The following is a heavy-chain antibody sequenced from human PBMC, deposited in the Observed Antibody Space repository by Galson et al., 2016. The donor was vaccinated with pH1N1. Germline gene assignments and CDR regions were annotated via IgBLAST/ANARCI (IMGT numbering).Heavy chain of an antibody. CDR2: IFPGDSNH. V-gene: IGHV5-51*03. J-gene: IGHJ6*01. CDR1: GYYFSNYW. Sequence: QSGAEVKKPGESLRISCKASGYYFSNYWIGWVRQMPGKGLEWMGIIFPGDSNHKYSPSFQGQVIISADKSLTTVYLQWNSLKASDTAIYYCALLGGPQGQDYYYNYGMDVWGQGTTVTVSS. D-gene: IGHD3-16*01. CDR3: ALLGGPQGQDYYYNYGMDV.